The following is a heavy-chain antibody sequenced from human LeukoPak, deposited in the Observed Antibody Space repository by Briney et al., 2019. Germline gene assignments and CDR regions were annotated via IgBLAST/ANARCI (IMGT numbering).Heavy chain of an antibody. CDR3: ASGMRVGPNI. V-gene: IGHV3-21*01. Sequence: GGSLRLSCAASGFTFSSYAMNWVRQAPGKGLEWVSSISSSSSYIYYADSVKGQFTISRDNAKNSLYLQMNSLRAEDTAVYYCASGMRVGPNIWGQGTLVIVSS. CDR1: GFTFSSYA. D-gene: IGHD1-26*01. CDR2: ISSSSSYI. J-gene: IGHJ4*02.